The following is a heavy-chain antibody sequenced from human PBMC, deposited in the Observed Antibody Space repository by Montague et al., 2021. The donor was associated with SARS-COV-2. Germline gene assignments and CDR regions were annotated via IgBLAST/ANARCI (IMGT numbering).Heavy chain of an antibody. Sequence: SLRLSCAASGFTFSSYGMHWVRHAPGKGLEWVAVIWYDGSNKYYADSVKGRFTISRDNSKNTLYLQMNSLRAEDTAVYYCARVLSYYGMDVWGQGTTVTVSS. V-gene: IGHV3-33*01. CDR2: IWYDGSNK. D-gene: IGHD3-10*01. J-gene: IGHJ6*02. CDR1: GFTFSSYG. CDR3: ARVLSYYGMDV.